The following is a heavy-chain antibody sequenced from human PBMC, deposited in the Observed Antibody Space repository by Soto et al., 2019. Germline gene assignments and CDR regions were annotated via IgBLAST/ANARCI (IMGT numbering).Heavy chain of an antibody. CDR3: ARYDAFKAFDL. CDR1: GFTFNSYS. D-gene: IGHD1-1*01. Sequence: EVELVESGGGLVKPGGSLRLSCAASGFTFNSYSVNWVRQAPGKGLEWVASISSGRVHIDFADSVKGRFTISRDDVTNSVSLHMERLRVEDTGIYYCARYDAFKAFDLWGQGTMVTVSS. V-gene: IGHV3-21*02. J-gene: IGHJ3*01. CDR2: ISSGRVHI.